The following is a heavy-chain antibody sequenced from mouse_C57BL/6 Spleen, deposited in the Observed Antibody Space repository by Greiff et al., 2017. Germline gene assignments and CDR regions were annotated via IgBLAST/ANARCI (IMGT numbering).Heavy chain of an antibody. CDR2: IYPGDGDT. V-gene: IGHV1-80*01. CDR3: ARSDEGFAD. Sequence: VQLQESGAELVKPGASVKISCKASGYAFSSYWMNWVQQRPGKGLEWIGQIYPGDGDTNYNGKFKGKATLTADKSSSTAYMQLSSLTSEDSAVYFCARSDEGFADWGQGTLVTVSA. CDR1: GYAFSSYW. J-gene: IGHJ3*01.